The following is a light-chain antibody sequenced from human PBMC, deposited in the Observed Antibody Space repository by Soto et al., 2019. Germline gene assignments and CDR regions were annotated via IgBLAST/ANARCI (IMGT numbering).Light chain of an antibody. V-gene: IGLV1-40*01. CDR1: SSNIGAPYD. CDR2: GNN. J-gene: IGLJ1*01. CDR3: QSYDSRFYV. Sequence: QSVLTQPPSVSGAPGQRVTISCTGSSSNIGAPYDVHWYQQFPGTAPKLLIYGNNNRPSGVPDRFSGSKSGTSASLAITGLQPEDEADYYCQSYDSRFYVFGTGTKLTVL.